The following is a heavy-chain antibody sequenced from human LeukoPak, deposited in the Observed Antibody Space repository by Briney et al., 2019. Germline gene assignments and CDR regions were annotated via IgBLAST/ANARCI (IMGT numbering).Heavy chain of an antibody. J-gene: IGHJ5*02. CDR1: GGSISSGDYY. CDR3: ARGIFGVVNWFDP. Sequence: SETLSLTCTVSGGSISSGDYYWSWIRQPPGKGLEWIGYIYYSGSTYYNPSLKSRVTISVDTSKNQFSLKLSSVTAVDTAVYYCARGIFGVVNWFDPWGQGTLVTVSS. CDR2: IYYSGST. D-gene: IGHD3-3*01. V-gene: IGHV4-30-4*08.